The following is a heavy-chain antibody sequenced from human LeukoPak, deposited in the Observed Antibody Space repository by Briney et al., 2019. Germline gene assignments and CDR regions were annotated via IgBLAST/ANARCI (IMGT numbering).Heavy chain of an antibody. V-gene: IGHV3-64*01. CDR2: ISSNGGST. CDR3: ARGGIAVAAD. J-gene: IGHJ4*02. Sequence: GGSLRLSCAASGFTFSSYAMSWVRQAPGKGLEYVSAISSNGGSTYYANSVKGRFTISRDNSKNTLYLQMGSLRAEDMAVYYCARGGIAVAADWGQGTLVTVSS. CDR1: GFTFSSYA. D-gene: IGHD6-19*01.